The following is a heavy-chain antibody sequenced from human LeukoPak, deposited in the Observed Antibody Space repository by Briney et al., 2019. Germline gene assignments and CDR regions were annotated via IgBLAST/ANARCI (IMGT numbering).Heavy chain of an antibody. CDR1: GGSISSSNW. J-gene: IGHJ6*02. CDR2: IYHSGST. Sequence: SETLSLTCAVSGGSISSSNWWSWVRPPPGKGLEWIGEIYHSGSTNYNPSLKSRVTISVDKSKNQFSLKLSSVTAADTAVYYCARVGIAAAAVYYYYGMDVWGQGTTVTVSS. D-gene: IGHD6-13*01. V-gene: IGHV4-4*02. CDR3: ARVGIAAAAVYYYYGMDV.